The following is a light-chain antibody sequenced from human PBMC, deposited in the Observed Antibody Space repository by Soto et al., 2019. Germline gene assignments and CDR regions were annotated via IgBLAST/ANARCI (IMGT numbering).Light chain of an antibody. CDR3: TSYTSISTRV. Sequence: QSALTQPASVSGSPGQSITISCTGTSSDVGSYNYVSWYQQHPGKAPKLMIYEVRNRPSGVSNRFSGSKSGNTASLTISWLQAEDEAIYYCTSYTSISTRVFGGGTQLTVL. CDR2: EVR. CDR1: SSDVGSYNY. J-gene: IGLJ3*02. V-gene: IGLV2-14*01.